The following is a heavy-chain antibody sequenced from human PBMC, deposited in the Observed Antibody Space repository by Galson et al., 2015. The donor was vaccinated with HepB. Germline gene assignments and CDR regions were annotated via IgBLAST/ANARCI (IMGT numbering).Heavy chain of an antibody. CDR2: IYYSGST. Sequence: SETLSLTCTVSGGSISSSSYYWGWIRQPPGKGLEWIGSIYYSGSTYYNPSLKSRVTISVDTSKNQFSLKLSSVTAADTAVYYCAGPIRAGTMYHDWGQGILVTVSS. J-gene: IGHJ4*02. V-gene: IGHV4-39*01. CDR1: GGSISSSSYY. CDR3: AGPIRAGTMYHD. D-gene: IGHD2-2*01.